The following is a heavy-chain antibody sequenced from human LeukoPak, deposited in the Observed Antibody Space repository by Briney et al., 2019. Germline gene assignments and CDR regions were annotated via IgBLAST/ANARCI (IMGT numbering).Heavy chain of an antibody. CDR3: AREQNTQAAAGPFDY. J-gene: IGHJ4*02. Sequence: PGGSLRLSCAASGFTFSSYSMNWVRQAPGKGLEWVSSISSSSSYIYYADSVKGRFTISRDNAKNSLYLQMNSLRAEDTAVYYCAREQNTQAAAGPFDYWGQGTLVTVSS. CDR2: ISSSSSYI. D-gene: IGHD6-13*01. V-gene: IGHV3-21*01. CDR1: GFTFSSYS.